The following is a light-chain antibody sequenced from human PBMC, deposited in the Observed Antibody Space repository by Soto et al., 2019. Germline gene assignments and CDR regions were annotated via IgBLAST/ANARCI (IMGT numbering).Light chain of an antibody. V-gene: IGKV3-20*01. CDR3: QQYGSSPVR. CDR2: GAS. Sequence: IVLTQSPGTLSLSPGERATLSCRASQSVSSSYLAWYQQKPGQAPRLLIYGASSRATGIPDRFSGSGSGTDFTLTISRLEPEDFAVYYCQQYGSSPVRFGQGTKVDI. J-gene: IGKJ1*01. CDR1: QSVSSSY.